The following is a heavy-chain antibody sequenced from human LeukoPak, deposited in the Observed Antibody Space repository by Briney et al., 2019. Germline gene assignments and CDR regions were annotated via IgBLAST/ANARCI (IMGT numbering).Heavy chain of an antibody. D-gene: IGHD2/OR15-2a*01. V-gene: IGHV1-2*06. CDR2: INTDSGGT. CDR3: ARQYNFGFDY. J-gene: IGHJ4*02. Sequence: ASVXVSXKAXRYTXTAYXMXXVRQAPGQGLEWMGRINTDSGGTSYAQRFQGRVTMTRDASINTAYMELSRLRSDDTALYYCARQYNFGFDYWGQGTLVTVSS. CDR1: RYTXTAYX.